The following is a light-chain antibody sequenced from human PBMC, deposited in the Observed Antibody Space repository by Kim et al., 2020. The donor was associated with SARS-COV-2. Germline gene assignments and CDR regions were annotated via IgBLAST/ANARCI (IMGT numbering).Light chain of an antibody. Sequence: SPGERATLSCRASQSVGSNLALFQQKPGQAPRLLIYGASTRATGIPARFSGSGSGTEFTLTISSLQSEDFASYYCQEYNNWPPWTFGQGTKVDIK. J-gene: IGKJ1*01. CDR2: GAS. V-gene: IGKV3-15*01. CDR3: QEYNNWPPWT. CDR1: QSVGSN.